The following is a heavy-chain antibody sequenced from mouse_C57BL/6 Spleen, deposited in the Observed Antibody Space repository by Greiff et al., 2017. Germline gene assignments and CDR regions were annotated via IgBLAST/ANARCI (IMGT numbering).Heavy chain of an antibody. D-gene: IGHD2-14*01. Sequence: EVHLVESGGGLVQPGGSLSLSCAASGFTFTDYYMSWVRQPPGKALEWLGFIRNKANGYTTEYSASVKGRFTISRDNSQSILYLQMNALRAEDSATYYCARYAGYNFAYWGQGTTLTVSS. V-gene: IGHV7-3*01. CDR3: ARYAGYNFAY. J-gene: IGHJ2*01. CDR2: IRNKANGYTT. CDR1: GFTFTDYY.